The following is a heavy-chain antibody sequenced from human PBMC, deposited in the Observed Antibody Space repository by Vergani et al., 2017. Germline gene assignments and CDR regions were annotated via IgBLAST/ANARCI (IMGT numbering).Heavy chain of an antibody. CDR1: GFTFSSYW. D-gene: IGHD3-22*01. CDR3: AKDSSGYHYYYYGMDV. CDR2: ISWNSGSI. Sequence: EVQLVESGGGLVQPGGSLRLSCAASGFTFSSYWMSWVRHAPGKGLEWVSGISWNSGSIGYADSVKGRFTISRDNAKNSLYLQMNSLRAEDTALYYCAKDSSGYHYYYYGMDVWGQGTTVTVSS. J-gene: IGHJ6*02. V-gene: IGHV3-9*01.